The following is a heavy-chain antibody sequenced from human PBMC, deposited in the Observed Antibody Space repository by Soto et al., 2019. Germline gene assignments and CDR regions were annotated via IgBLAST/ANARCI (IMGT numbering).Heavy chain of an antibody. J-gene: IGHJ6*02. CDR3: AKVLAVEQVEEYHYYGLDI. D-gene: IGHD6-19*01. CDR2: ISYDGSNQ. Sequence: QVQLVESGGGVVQPGRSLRLSCVASGFPFSGYGFHWVRQAPGKGLEWVALISYDGSNQYYADSVRGRFTISRDNSKNTMYLEMHSLRAEDTATYYCAKVLAVEQVEEYHYYGLDIWGQGTTVTVSS. CDR1: GFPFSGYG. V-gene: IGHV3-30*18.